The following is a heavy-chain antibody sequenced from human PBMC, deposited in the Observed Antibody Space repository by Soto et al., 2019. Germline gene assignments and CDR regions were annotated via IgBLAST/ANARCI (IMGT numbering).Heavy chain of an antibody. J-gene: IGHJ4*02. CDR1: GFTFSDYY. D-gene: IGHD6-13*01. CDR3: ARDWSPYSSSYDYYFDY. CDR2: ISSSGSTI. Sequence: PGGSLRLSCAASGFTFSDYYMSWIRQAPGKGLEWVSYISSSGSTIYYADSVKGRFTISRDNAKNSLYLQMNSLRAEDTAVYYCARDWSPYSSSYDYYFDYWGQGTLVTFSS. V-gene: IGHV3-11*01.